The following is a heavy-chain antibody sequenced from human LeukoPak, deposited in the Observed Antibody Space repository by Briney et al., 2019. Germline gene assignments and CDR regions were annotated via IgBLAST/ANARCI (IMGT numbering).Heavy chain of an antibody. CDR1: GFTFSSYA. D-gene: IGHD5-12*01. Sequence: GGSLRLSCAASGFTFSSYAMHWVRQAPGKGLEWVAVISYDGSNKYYADSVKGRFTISRDNSKNTLHLQMNSLRAEDTAVYYCAREEMATISGYWGQGTLVTVSS. V-gene: IGHV3-30-3*01. J-gene: IGHJ4*02. CDR2: ISYDGSNK. CDR3: AREEMATISGY.